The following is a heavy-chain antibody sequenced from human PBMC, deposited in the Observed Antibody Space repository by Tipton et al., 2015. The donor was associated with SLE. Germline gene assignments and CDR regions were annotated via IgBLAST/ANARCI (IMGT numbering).Heavy chain of an antibody. Sequence: TLSLTCTVSGGSVSSGSYYWSWIRQPPGKGLEWIGYIYYSGSTNYNPSLKSRVTISVDTSKNQFSLKLSSVTAADTAVYYCARGQYSYGSWGQGTLVTVSS. CDR2: IYYSGST. V-gene: IGHV4-61*01. CDR1: GGSVSSGSYY. CDR3: ARGQYSYGS. D-gene: IGHD5-18*01. J-gene: IGHJ5*02.